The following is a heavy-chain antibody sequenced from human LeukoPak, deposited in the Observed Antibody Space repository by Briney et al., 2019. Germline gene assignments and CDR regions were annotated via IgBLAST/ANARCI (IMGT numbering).Heavy chain of an antibody. CDR1: GFTFSSYT. CDR2: ISSSSNTI. V-gene: IGHV3-48*01. D-gene: IGHD3-10*01. Sequence: SGGSLRLSCAASGFTFSSYTMNWVRQAPGKGLEWVSYISSSSNTIYYADSVKGRFTISRDNAKNSLYLQMNSLRAEDTAVYYCARWALYYNYYMDVWGKGPTVTVSS. CDR3: ARWALYYNYYMDV. J-gene: IGHJ6*03.